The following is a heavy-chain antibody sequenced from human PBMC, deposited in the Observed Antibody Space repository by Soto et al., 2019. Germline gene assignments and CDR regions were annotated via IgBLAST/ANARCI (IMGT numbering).Heavy chain of an antibody. CDR3: VRVFGSYSCYFFDS. Sequence: EVQLVESGGGLVQPGRSLRLSCAVSGFTFGDYAMHWVRQGPGKGLEWVSGITWNSVTTDYADSVKGRFTISRDNAKNSVYLQMNSLRTDDTALYYCVRVFGSYSCYFFDSWGQGTLVTVSS. D-gene: IGHD3-3*01. J-gene: IGHJ4*02. CDR1: GFTFGDYA. V-gene: IGHV3-9*01. CDR2: ITWNSVTT.